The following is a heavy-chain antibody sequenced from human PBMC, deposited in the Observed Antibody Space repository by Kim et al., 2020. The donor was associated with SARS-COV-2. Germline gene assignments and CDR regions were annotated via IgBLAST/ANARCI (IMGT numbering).Heavy chain of an antibody. CDR3: ARGPYYYDSSGYSYYYYGMDV. V-gene: IGHV1-3*01. CDR1: GYTFTSYA. D-gene: IGHD3-22*01. CDR2: INAGNGNT. Sequence: ASVKVSCKASGYTFTSYAMHWVRQAPGQRLEWMGWINAGNGNTKYSQKFQGRVTITRDTSASTAYMELSSLRSEDTAVYYCARGPYYYDSSGYSYYYYGMDVWGQGTTVTVSS. J-gene: IGHJ6*02.